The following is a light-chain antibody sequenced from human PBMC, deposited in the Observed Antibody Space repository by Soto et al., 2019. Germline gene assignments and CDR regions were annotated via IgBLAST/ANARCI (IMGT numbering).Light chain of an antibody. CDR2: DGS. J-gene: IGKJ1*01. CDR1: RSVGNR. CDR3: QQCSTDPVT. Sequence: DIQMTQSASTLSASVGDRVIITCRASRSVGNRLAWYQQKPGKAPKVLIFDGSTLRSGVPSRFSGSGSGTEFSLTISSLQPADFATYYCQQCSTDPVTFGQGTKVEVK. V-gene: IGKV1-5*01.